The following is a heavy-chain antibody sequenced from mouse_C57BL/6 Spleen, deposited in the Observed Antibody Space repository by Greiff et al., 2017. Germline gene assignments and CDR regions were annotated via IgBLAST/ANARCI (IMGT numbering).Heavy chain of an antibody. CDR3: ARVERVWSLGY. CDR2: IHPNSGST. Sequence: QVQLQQPGAELVKPGASVKLSCKASGYTFTSYWMHWVKQRPGQGLEWIGMIHPNSGSTNYNEKFKSKATLTVDKSSSTAYMQLSSLTSEDSAVYYCARVERVWSLGYWGQGTTLTGAS. CDR1: GYTFTSYW. D-gene: IGHD2-10*02. J-gene: IGHJ2*01. V-gene: IGHV1-64*01.